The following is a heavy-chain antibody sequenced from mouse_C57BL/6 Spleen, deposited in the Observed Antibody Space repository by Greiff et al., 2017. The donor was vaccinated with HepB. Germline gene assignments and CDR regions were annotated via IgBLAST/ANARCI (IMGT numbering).Heavy chain of an antibody. CDR1: GFSLTSYG. D-gene: IGHD1-1*01. V-gene: IGHV2-2*01. CDR2: IWSGGST. CDR3: ARYYGSSYGYFDV. J-gene: IGHJ1*03. Sequence: VKLMESGPGLVQPSQSLSITCTVSGFSLTSYGVHWVRQSPGKGLEWLGVIWSGGSTDYNAAFISRLSISKDNSKSQVFFKMNSLQADDTAIYYCARYYGSSYGYFDVWGTGTTVTVSS.